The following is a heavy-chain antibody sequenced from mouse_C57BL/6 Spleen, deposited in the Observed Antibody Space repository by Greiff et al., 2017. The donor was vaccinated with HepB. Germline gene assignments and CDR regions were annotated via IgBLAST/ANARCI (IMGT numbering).Heavy chain of an antibody. CDR3: ARGRYYYGTFDY. CDR2: IDPSDSYT. J-gene: IGHJ2*01. Sequence: QVQLQQPGAELVRPGTSVKLSCKASGYTFTSYWMHWVKQRPGQGLEWIGVIDPSDSYTNYNQKFKGKATLTVDTSSSTAYMQLSSLTSEDSAVYYCARGRYYYGTFDYWGQGTTLTVSS. CDR1: GYTFTSYW. V-gene: IGHV1-59*01. D-gene: IGHD1-1*01.